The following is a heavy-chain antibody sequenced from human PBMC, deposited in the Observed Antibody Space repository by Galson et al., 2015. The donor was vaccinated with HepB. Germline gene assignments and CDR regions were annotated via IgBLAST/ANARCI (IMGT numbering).Heavy chain of an antibody. CDR2: IKQDGSDK. CDR3: AATTSGPAY. V-gene: IGHV3-7*03. D-gene: IGHD4-17*01. J-gene: IGHJ4*02. Sequence: SLRLSCAASGFTFSSYAMSWVRQAPGKGLEWVANIKQDGSDKYYVDSVKGRFTISRDNAKNSLYLQINSLRVEDTAIYYCAATTSGPAYWGQGTLVTVSS. CDR1: GFTFSSYA.